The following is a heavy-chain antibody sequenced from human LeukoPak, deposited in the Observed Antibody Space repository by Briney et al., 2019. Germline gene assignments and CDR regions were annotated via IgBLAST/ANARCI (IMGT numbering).Heavy chain of an antibody. CDR2: ISYDGSNE. D-gene: IGHD6-13*01. CDR1: GFTSSSYG. V-gene: IGHV3-30*18. Sequence: GRSLRLSCAASGFTSSSYGMHWVRQAPGKGLEWVAVISYDGSNEYYADSVKGRFTISRDNSKNTLYLQMNSLRAEDTAVYYCAKDLKLGCSSSWYAPSWYFDLWGRGTLVTVSS. J-gene: IGHJ2*01. CDR3: AKDLKLGCSSSWYAPSWYFDL.